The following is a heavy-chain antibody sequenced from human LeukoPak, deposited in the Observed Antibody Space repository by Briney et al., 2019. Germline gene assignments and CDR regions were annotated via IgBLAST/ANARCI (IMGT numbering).Heavy chain of an antibody. CDR2: INPNSGGT. J-gene: IGHJ3*02. CDR3: ARSGIVVVPAARRDAFDI. CDR1: GYTFTSYY. V-gene: IGHV1-2*02. Sequence: ASVKVSCKASGYTFTSYYMHWVRQAPGQGLEWMGWINPNSGGTNYAQKFQGRVTMTRDTSISTAYMELSRLRSDDTAVYYCARSGIVVVPAARRDAFDIWGQGTMVTVSS. D-gene: IGHD2-2*01.